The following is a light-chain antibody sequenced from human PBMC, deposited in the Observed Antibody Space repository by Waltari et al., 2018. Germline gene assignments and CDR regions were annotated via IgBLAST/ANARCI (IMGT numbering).Light chain of an antibody. CDR3: ATWDVGLSAWM. V-gene: IGLV1-47*01. Sequence: QSVLTQPPSASGTPGQRVTMSCSGNSSNIGSNLVYWYQHLPGTAPKLLIYRDSHRPSGVPVRVSGSRSGNAASLAISGLRSDDEADYYCATWDVGLSAWMFGGGTKLTVL. CDR2: RDS. J-gene: IGLJ3*02. CDR1: SSNIGSNL.